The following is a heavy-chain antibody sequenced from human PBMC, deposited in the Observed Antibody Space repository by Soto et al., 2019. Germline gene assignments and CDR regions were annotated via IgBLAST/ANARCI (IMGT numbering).Heavy chain of an antibody. CDR1: GFTFSSYG. D-gene: IGHD6-19*01. Sequence: GGSLRLSCAASGFTFSSYGMHWVRQAPGKGLEGVAVISYDGRNKYYADAVKGRFTISKDNSKSTLYLQMSSLRAEDTAVYYCVKDGSSGWPYFYDMDVWGQGTTVTVSS. CDR2: ISYDGRNK. J-gene: IGHJ6*02. CDR3: VKDGSSGWPYFYDMDV. V-gene: IGHV3-30*18.